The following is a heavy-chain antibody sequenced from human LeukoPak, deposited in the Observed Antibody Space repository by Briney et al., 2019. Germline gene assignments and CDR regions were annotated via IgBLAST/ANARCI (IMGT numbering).Heavy chain of an antibody. CDR3: ARDFYGDYGLSAFDI. J-gene: IGHJ3*02. D-gene: IGHD4-17*01. CDR1: GFTFSSYW. CDR2: IKEGGSGK. Sequence: PGGSLRLSCAASGFTFSSYWMSWVRQAPGKGLEWLSNIKEGGSGKYYVDSVKGRFTISRDNAKNSLYLQMNSLRAEDTAVDYCARDFYGDYGLSAFDIWGQGTMVTVSS. V-gene: IGHV3-7*01.